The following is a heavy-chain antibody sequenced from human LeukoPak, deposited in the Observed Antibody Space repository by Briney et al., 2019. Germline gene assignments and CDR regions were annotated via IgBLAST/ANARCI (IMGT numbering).Heavy chain of an antibody. Sequence: SETLSLTCAVYGGSFSADYWSWIRQPPGRGLEWIGEINHSGNTRYNPSLKSRVIILVDTSKNQFSLKLSSVTAADTAMYYCARVPMHLWPREDYWGQGTLVTVSS. D-gene: IGHD3-16*01. CDR3: ARVPMHLWPREDY. CDR1: GGSFSADY. J-gene: IGHJ4*02. CDR2: INHSGNT. V-gene: IGHV4-34*01.